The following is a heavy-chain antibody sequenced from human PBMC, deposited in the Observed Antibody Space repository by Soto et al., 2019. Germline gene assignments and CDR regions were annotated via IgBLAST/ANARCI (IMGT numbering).Heavy chain of an antibody. V-gene: IGHV3-33*01. CDR3: ARRTYGDYLDY. J-gene: IGHJ4*02. CDR2: IWYDGSNK. CDR1: GFTFISYG. Sequence: GSLRVTCAASGFTFISYGMQWVRQAPGKGLQVLAVIWYDGSNKYYADSVKGRFTISRDNSKNTLYLQMNSLRAEDTAVYYCARRTYGDYLDYWGQGTLVTVSS. D-gene: IGHD4-17*01.